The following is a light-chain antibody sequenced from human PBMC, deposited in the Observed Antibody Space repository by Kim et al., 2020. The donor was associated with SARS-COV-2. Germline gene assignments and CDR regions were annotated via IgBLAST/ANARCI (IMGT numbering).Light chain of an antibody. J-gene: IGLJ1*01. V-gene: IGLV2-14*03. CDR2: DVT. Sequence: QSITISCTGTSSDVGAYNYVSWYQQHPGKAPKLMIYDVTNRPSGVSNRFSGSKSGNTASLTISELQAEDEADYYCSSYTSTNTLYVFGTGTKVTVL. CDR1: SSDVGAYNY. CDR3: SSYTSTNTLYV.